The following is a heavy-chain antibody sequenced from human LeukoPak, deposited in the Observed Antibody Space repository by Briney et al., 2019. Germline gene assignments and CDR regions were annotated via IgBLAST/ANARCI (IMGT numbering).Heavy chain of an antibody. CDR3: ARDSESLYYYYYYGMDV. V-gene: IGHV6-1*01. CDR1: GDSVSSNSAA. CDR2: TYYRSKWYN. Sequence: PSQTLSLTCAISGDSVSSNSAAWNWIRQSPSSGLEWLGRTYYRSKWYNDYAVSVKSRITINPDTSKNQFSLQLNSVTPEDTAVYYCARDSESLYYYYYYGMDVWGQGTTVTVSS. J-gene: IGHJ6*02.